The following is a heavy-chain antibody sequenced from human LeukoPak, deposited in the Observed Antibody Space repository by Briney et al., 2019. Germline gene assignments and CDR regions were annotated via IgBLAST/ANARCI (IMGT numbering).Heavy chain of an antibody. J-gene: IGHJ4*02. CDR1: NFTFKAYN. D-gene: IGHD3-10*01. CDR2: ITYSSNTI. Sequence: GGSLRLSCVAYNFTFKAYNMNWVRQAAGKGLEWISYITYSSNTISYADSVRGRFSVSRDNDKDAVYLQLNSLTDEDTAIYYCARDWSYGYSDQWGQGTLVTVSS. CDR3: ARDWSYGYSDQ. V-gene: IGHV3-48*02.